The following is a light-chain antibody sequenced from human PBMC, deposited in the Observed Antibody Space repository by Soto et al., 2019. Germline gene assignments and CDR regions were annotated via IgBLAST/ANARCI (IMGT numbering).Light chain of an antibody. V-gene: IGLV2-14*01. CDR3: SSYTSSNTPYV. Sequence: QSALNQPASVSGSPGQSITISCTGSSSDFGAYNFVSWYQHHPGKAPKLILYEVTTHPSGVSSRFSGSKSGNTASLTISGLQADDEANYYCSSYTSSNTPYVFGTGNKVTVL. J-gene: IGLJ1*01. CDR2: EVT. CDR1: SSDFGAYNF.